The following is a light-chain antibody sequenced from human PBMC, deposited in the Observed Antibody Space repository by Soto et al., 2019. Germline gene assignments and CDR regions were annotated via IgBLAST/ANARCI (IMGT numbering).Light chain of an antibody. J-gene: IGKJ1*01. Sequence: EIVMTQSPATLSVSPGERATLSCRASQSVNSNLAWYQQKPGQAPRLLIYGASTRATGIPARFSGSGSGTEFTLTISSLQSEDFAVCYCQQYNNWPPRTFGQGTKVEIK. V-gene: IGKV3-15*01. CDR1: QSVNSN. CDR2: GAS. CDR3: QQYNNWPPRT.